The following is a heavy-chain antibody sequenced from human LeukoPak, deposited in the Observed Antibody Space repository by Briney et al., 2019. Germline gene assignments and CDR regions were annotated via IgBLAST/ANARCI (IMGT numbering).Heavy chain of an antibody. CDR2: IIPIFGTA. V-gene: IGHV1-69*13. CDR3: ATVEEWRLRDFLHY. D-gene: IGHD5-18*01. CDR1: GGTFSSYA. J-gene: IGHJ4*02. Sequence: SVKVSCKASGGTFSSYAISWVRQAPGQGLEWMGGIIPIFGTANYAQKFQGRVTITADESTSTAYMELSSLRSEDTAVYYCATVEEWRLRDFLHYWGQGTLVTVSS.